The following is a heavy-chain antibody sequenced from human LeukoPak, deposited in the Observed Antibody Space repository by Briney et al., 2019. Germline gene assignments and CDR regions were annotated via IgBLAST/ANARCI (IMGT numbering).Heavy chain of an antibody. CDR3: AKVTYGSGTYGAFDY. D-gene: IGHD3-10*01. J-gene: IGHJ4*02. V-gene: IGHV3-48*03. CDR2: ISSSGSTI. CDR1: GFTFSSYE. Sequence: SGGSLRLSCAASGFTFSSYEINWVRQAPGKGLEWVSYISSSGSTIYYADSVKGRFTISRDNSKNTLYLQMNSLRAEDTAVYYCAKVTYGSGTYGAFDYWGQGTLVTVSS.